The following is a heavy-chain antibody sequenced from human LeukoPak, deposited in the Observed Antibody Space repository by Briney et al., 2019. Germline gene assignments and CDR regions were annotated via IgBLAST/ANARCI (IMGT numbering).Heavy chain of an antibody. CDR1: GFTLSSYA. D-gene: IGHD1-26*01. Sequence: EGSLRLSCAASGFTLSSYAMHWVRQAPGKGLEWVAVISYDGSNKYYADSVKGRFTISRDNSKNTLYLQMNSLRAEDTAVYYCARAMGATDYWGQGTLVTVSS. V-gene: IGHV3-30-3*01. CDR2: ISYDGSNK. J-gene: IGHJ4*02. CDR3: ARAMGATDY.